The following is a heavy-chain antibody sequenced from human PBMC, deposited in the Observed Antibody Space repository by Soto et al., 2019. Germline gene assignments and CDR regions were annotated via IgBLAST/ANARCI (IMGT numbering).Heavy chain of an antibody. Sequence: SGPTLVNPTQTLTLTCTFSGFLLSTSGEGVGWIRQPPGKALEWLALIFWDDDKRYDSSLRSRLTITKATSKNQVVLTLTNMDPVDTATYYCAHRRDATVRVPAAISAWFDPWGQGTQVTVSS. D-gene: IGHD2-2*01. CDR3: AHRRDATVRVPAAISAWFDP. CDR1: GFLLSTSGEG. J-gene: IGHJ5*02. V-gene: IGHV2-5*05. CDR2: IFWDDDK.